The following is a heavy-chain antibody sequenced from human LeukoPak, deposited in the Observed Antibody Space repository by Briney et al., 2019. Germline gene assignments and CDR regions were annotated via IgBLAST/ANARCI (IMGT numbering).Heavy chain of an antibody. D-gene: IGHD5-12*01. CDR1: GFTFSSYA. Sequence: GGSLRLSCAASGFTFSSYAMSWVRQAPGKGLEWVSAISGSGGSTYYADSVKGRFTISRDNSKNTLYLQMNSLRAEDTAVYYCARGRDGYYYAFDIWGQGTMVTVSS. CDR2: ISGSGGST. J-gene: IGHJ3*02. V-gene: IGHV3-23*01. CDR3: ARGRDGYYYAFDI.